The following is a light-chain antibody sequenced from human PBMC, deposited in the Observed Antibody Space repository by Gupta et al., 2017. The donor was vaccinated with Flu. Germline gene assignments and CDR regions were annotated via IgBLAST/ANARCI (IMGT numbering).Light chain of an antibody. J-gene: IGLJ3*02. CDR3: QSYDSDNQV. Sequence: FILIQPHSVSESPGETVSISCTRSGGNFASHFVQWYQQRPGSAPTTVIYENDQRPSGVPDRFSGSIDYSSNSASLTISGLKTEDEADYYCQSYDSDNQVFGGGTKLTVL. CDR2: END. V-gene: IGLV6-57*03. CDR1: GGNFASHF.